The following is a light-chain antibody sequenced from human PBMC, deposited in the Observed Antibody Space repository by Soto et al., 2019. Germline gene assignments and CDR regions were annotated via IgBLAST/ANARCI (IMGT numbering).Light chain of an antibody. J-gene: IGKJ4*01. Sequence: EIVLTQSPATLSLSPGDRATLSCRASQSVTSALAWFQQKPGQAPRLLIYDVSRRATGIPARFSGSGSGTDFTLTINSLEPEDFAVYYYQQRTTWPTFGGGTKVEIK. CDR1: QSVTSA. CDR3: QQRTTWPT. CDR2: DVS. V-gene: IGKV3-11*01.